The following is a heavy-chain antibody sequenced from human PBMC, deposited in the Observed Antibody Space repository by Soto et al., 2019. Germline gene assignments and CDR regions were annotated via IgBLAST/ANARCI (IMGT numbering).Heavy chain of an antibody. D-gene: IGHD6-13*01. CDR1: GGSISSSSYY. J-gene: IGHJ6*02. Sequence: PSETLSLTCTVSGGSISSSSYYWGGVRQPPGRGLGWIGSIYYSGSTYYNPSLKSRVTISVDTSKNQFSLKLSSVTAADTAVYYCARLLIAAAGTAHYYYYGMDVWGQGTTVT. V-gene: IGHV4-39*01. CDR3: ARLLIAAAGTAHYYYYGMDV. CDR2: IYYSGST.